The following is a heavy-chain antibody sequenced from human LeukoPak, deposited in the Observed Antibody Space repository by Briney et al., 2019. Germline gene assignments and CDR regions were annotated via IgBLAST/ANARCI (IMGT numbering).Heavy chain of an antibody. CDR3: AKNWHHYYDSSGYRTENDY. Sequence: PGGSLRLSCAASGFTFSSYAMSWVRQAPGKGLEWVSAISGSGGSTYYADSVKGRFTISRDNSKNTLFLQMNSLRAEDTAVYYCAKNWHHYYDSSGYRTENDYWGQGTLVTVSS. CDR1: GFTFSSYA. J-gene: IGHJ4*02. D-gene: IGHD3-22*01. CDR2: ISGSGGST. V-gene: IGHV3-23*01.